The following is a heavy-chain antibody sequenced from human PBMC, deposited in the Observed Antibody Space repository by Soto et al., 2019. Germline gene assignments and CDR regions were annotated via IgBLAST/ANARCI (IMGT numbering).Heavy chain of an antibody. CDR1: GFTFSSYW. J-gene: IGHJ6*03. CDR3: ARDPGGSYYYYDMDV. Sequence: GGSLRLSCAASGFTFSSYWMSWVRQAPGKGLEWVANIKQDGSEKYYVDSVKGRFTISRDNAKNSLYLQMNSLRAEDTAVYYCARDPGGSYYYYDMDVWDKGTTVTVSS. CDR2: IKQDGSEK. V-gene: IGHV3-7*01.